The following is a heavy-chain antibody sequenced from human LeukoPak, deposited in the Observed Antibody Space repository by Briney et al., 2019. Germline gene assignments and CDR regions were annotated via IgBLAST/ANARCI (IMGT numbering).Heavy chain of an antibody. V-gene: IGHV1-8*03. J-gene: IGHJ4*02. CDR3: ARADGSPDY. Sequence: ASVKVSCKASGYTFTTLDINWVRQATGQGLEWMGWINPNSGNRGYAQKFQGRVTITRDTSISTAYMELSSLRSEDTAVYYCARADGSPDYWGQGTLVTVSS. CDR2: INPNSGNR. D-gene: IGHD2-15*01. CDR1: GYTFTTLD.